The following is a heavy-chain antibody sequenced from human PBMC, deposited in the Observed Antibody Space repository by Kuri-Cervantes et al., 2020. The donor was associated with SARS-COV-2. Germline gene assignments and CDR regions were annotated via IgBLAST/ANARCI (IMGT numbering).Heavy chain of an antibody. Sequence: LSLTCAASGFTFSDYYMSWIRQAPGKGLEWVSYISSSSSAIYYPDSVKGRFTMSRDNAKNSLYLQMNSLRAEDTAVYYCATAVREPFGGYWGQGTLVTVSS. CDR3: ATAVREPFGGY. V-gene: IGHV3-11*04. CDR1: GFTFSDYY. J-gene: IGHJ4*02. D-gene: IGHD3-16*01. CDR2: ISSSSSAI.